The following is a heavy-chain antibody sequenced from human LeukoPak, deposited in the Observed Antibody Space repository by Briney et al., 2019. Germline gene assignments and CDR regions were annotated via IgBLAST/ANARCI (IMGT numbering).Heavy chain of an antibody. CDR2: INPNSGGT. V-gene: IGHV1-2*06. CDR3: ARAASIVATIGTFGY. CDR1: GYTFTGYY. Sequence: ASVKVSCKASGYTFTGYYMHWVRQAPGQGLEWMGRINPNSGGTNYAQKFQGRVTMTRDTSISTAYMELSRLRSDDTAVYYSARAASIVATIGTFGYWGQGTLVTVSS. J-gene: IGHJ4*02. D-gene: IGHD5-12*01.